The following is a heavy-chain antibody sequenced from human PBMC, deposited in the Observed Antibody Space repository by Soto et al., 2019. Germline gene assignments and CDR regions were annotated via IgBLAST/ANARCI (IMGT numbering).Heavy chain of an antibody. Sequence: SETLSLTCAVYGGSFSGYYWSWIRQPPGKGLEWIGEINHSGSTNYNPSLKSRVTISVDTSKNQFSLKLSSVTAADTAVYYCARGTREAAGSSASYYGMDVWGQGTTVTVSS. CDR2: INHSGST. CDR1: GGSFSGYY. D-gene: IGHD6-13*01. J-gene: IGHJ6*02. V-gene: IGHV4-34*01. CDR3: ARGTREAAGSSASYYGMDV.